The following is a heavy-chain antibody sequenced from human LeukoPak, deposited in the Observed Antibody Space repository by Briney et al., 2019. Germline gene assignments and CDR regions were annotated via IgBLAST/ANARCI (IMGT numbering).Heavy chain of an antibody. CDR1: GYSFTTYW. Sequence: GESLKISCRGSGYSFTTYWIGWVRQMPGKGLEWMGNIYPGDSDTRYTPSFQGQVTMSADKSINTAYLQWSSLRASDTAMYYCARRQGCSSSSCPPDYWGQGTLVTVSP. D-gene: IGHD2-2*01. CDR2: IYPGDSDT. CDR3: ARRQGCSSSSCPPDY. J-gene: IGHJ4*02. V-gene: IGHV5-51*01.